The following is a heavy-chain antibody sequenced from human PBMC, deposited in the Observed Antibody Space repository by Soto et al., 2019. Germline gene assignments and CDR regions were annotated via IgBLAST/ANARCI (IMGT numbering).Heavy chain of an antibody. V-gene: IGHV3-30-3*01. Sequence: GGSLRLSCAASGFTFSSYAMHWVRQAPGKGLEWVAVISYDGSNKYYADSVKGRFTISRDNSKNTLYLQMNSLRAEDTAVYYCARGGGYYGSGSYRFFDYWGQGTLVTVSS. D-gene: IGHD3-10*01. CDR1: GFTFSSYA. CDR3: ARGGGYYGSGSYRFFDY. CDR2: ISYDGSNK. J-gene: IGHJ4*02.